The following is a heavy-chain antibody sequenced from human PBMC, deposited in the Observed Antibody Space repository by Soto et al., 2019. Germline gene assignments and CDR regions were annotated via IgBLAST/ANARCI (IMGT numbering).Heavy chain of an antibody. J-gene: IGHJ5*02. D-gene: IGHD2-15*01. Sequence: QVQLVQSGAEVKKPGASVKVSCKASGYTFTSYGISWLRQAPGQGLECMGWISAYNGNTNYAQKLQGRVTMTKDTSTRIAYMELTSLRADDTAVYYCARRRPNCSGGSCYSGLSENWFSPLGKGTLVTVSS. CDR3: ARRRPNCSGGSCYSGLSENWFSP. CDR2: ISAYNGNT. CDR1: GYTFTSYG. V-gene: IGHV1-18*01.